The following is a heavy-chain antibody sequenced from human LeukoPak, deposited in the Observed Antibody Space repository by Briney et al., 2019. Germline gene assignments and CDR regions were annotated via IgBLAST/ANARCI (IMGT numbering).Heavy chain of an antibody. CDR1: GGSISSGDYY. CDR3: ARESNYCSGGSCYRHNWFDP. Sequence: SQTLSLTCTVSGGSISSGDYYWSWIRQPPGKGLEWIGYIYYSGSTYYNPSLKSRVTISVDTSKNQFSLKLSSVTAADTAVYYCARESNYCSGGSCYRHNWFDPWGQGTLVTVSS. J-gene: IGHJ5*02. CDR2: IYYSGST. V-gene: IGHV4-30-4*01. D-gene: IGHD2-15*01.